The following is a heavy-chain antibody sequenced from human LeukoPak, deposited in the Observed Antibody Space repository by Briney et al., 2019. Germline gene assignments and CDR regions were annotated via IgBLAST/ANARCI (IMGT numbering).Heavy chain of an antibody. CDR1: GYTFTGYA. Sequence: ASVKVSCKASGYTFTGYAMHWVRQAPGQGLEGVGRIDPNSGGTNYAQDFQGRVTITRDTSINTAYMELSSLRSDDTAMYYCTRDLTISGPIGIWGQGTLVTVSA. CDR3: TRDLTISGPIGI. CDR2: IDPNSGGT. D-gene: IGHD3-9*01. J-gene: IGHJ4*02. V-gene: IGHV1-2*06.